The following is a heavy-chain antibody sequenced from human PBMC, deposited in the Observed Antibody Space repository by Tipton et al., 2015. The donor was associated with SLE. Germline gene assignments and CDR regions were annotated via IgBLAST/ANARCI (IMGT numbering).Heavy chain of an antibody. J-gene: IGHJ6*03. V-gene: IGHV1-69*01. CDR3: ARTYYYGTGTYFYRYYYMDV. CDR2: IIPIFGIP. Sequence: QVQLVQSGAEVKKPGSPVKVSCKASGDTFSSYGISWVRQAPGQGLEWMGGIIPIFGIPNYAQKFQGRVTFTSDESTSTVYMELHSLRPDDTAVYFRARTYYYGTGTYFYRYYYMDVWGRGTMVTVSS. CDR1: GDTFSSYG. D-gene: IGHD3-10*01.